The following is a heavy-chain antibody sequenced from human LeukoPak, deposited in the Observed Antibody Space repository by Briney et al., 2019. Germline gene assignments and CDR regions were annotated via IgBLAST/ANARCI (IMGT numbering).Heavy chain of an antibody. CDR1: GGSITSSYY. J-gene: IGHJ6*02. CDR3: AGQIAAGGSHYYYYYGMDV. Sequence: SETLSLTCTVSGGSITSSYYWGWIRQPPGKGLEWIGSISSSGGTNYNPSLKSRVTISVDTSKNQFSLKLSSVTAADTAVYYCAGQIAAGGSHYYYYYGMDVWGQGTTVTVSS. D-gene: IGHD6-13*01. V-gene: IGHV4-39*07. CDR2: ISSSGGT.